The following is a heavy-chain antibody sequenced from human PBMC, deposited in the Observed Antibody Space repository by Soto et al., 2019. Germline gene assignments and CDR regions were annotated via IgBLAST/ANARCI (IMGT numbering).Heavy chain of an antibody. CDR3: ARGPITQTSFIDH. CDR2: ISYDGGNQ. V-gene: IGHV3-30-3*01. D-gene: IGHD1-20*01. J-gene: IGHJ4*02. Sequence: GGSLRLSCEASGFTFSSYPMHWVRQAPGKGLEWVTVISYDGGNQYYADSVKGRFTISRDNSKDTLYLQMHSLRSDDTAVYFCARGPITQTSFIDHWGQGTLVTSPQ. CDR1: GFTFSSYP.